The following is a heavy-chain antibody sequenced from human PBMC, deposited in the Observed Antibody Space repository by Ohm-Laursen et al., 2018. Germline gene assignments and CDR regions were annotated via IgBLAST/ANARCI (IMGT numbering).Heavy chain of an antibody. CDR1: GFTFSDHY. J-gene: IGHJ4*02. Sequence: SLRLSCAASGFTFSDHYIDWVRQAPGKGLEWVGRTRNKANSYTTDYAASVKGRFTISRDESKNSVYLQMNSLKTEDTAVYYCARVRAGYDFDYWGQGTLVTVSS. CDR2: TRNKANSYTT. V-gene: IGHV3-72*01. CDR3: ARVRAGYDFDY. D-gene: IGHD5-12*01.